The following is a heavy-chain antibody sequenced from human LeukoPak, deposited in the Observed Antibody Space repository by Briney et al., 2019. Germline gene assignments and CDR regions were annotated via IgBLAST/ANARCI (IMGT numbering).Heavy chain of an antibody. CDR2: IYHSGST. D-gene: IGHD4-17*01. Sequence: SETPSLTCTVSGYSISSGYYWGWIRQPPGKGLEWIGSIYHSGSTYYNPSLKSRVTISVDTSKNQFSLKLSSVTAADTAVYYCARDLSFRLRNYFDYWGQGTLVTVSS. CDR3: ARDLSFRLRNYFDY. J-gene: IGHJ4*02. V-gene: IGHV4-38-2*02. CDR1: GYSISSGYY.